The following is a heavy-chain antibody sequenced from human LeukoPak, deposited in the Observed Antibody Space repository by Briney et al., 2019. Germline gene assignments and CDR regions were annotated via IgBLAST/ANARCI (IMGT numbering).Heavy chain of an antibody. CDR3: ATGYYDFWSGDPNTYYFDY. Sequence: SETLSLTCAVYGGSFSGYYWSWIRQPPGKGLEWIGEINHSGSTNYNPSLKSRVTISVDTSKNQFSLKLSPVTAADTAVYYCATGYYDFWSGDPNTYYFDYWGQGTLVTVSS. CDR1: GGSFSGYY. D-gene: IGHD3-3*01. J-gene: IGHJ4*02. CDR2: INHSGST. V-gene: IGHV4-34*01.